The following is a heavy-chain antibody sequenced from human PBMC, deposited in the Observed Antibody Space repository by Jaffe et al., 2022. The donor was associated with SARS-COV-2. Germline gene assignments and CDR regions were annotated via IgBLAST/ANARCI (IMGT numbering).Heavy chain of an antibody. J-gene: IGHJ4*02. CDR1: GDSISSSNYF. CDR2: IYYTETT. Sequence: QLQLQESGPGLVKPSETLSLTCTVSGDSISSSNYFWRWIRQPPGREPEWIGSIYYTETTYYNPSLNSRVTISIDTSKNQFSLKVSSVTAADTAVYFCATRTSVTGIAVDYWGQGTLVTVSS. V-gene: IGHV4-39*01. CDR3: ATRTSVTGIAVDY. D-gene: IGHD6-19*01.